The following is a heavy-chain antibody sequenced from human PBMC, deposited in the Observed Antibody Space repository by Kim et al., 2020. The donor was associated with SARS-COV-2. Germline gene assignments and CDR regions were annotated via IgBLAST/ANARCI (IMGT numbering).Heavy chain of an antibody. V-gene: IGHV3-21*01. CDR2: ISSSSSYI. CDR3: ARGKDIVVVPAAMPGMDV. CDR1: GFTFSSYS. Sequence: GGSLRLSCAASGFTFSSYSMNWVRQAPGKGLEWVSSISSSSSYIYYADSVKGRFTISRDNAKNSLYLQMNSLRAEDTAVYYCARGKDIVVVPAAMPGMDVWGQGTTVTVSS. D-gene: IGHD2-2*01. J-gene: IGHJ6*02.